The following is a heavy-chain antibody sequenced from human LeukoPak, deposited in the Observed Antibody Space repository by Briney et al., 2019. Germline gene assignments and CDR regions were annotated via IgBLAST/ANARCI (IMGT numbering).Heavy chain of an antibody. D-gene: IGHD3-22*01. Sequence: PSETLSLTCTVSGGSVSSSSYYWGWIRQPPGKGLEWIGTIYYDGSTYYNPSLKSRVTISVDTSKNQFSLKLSSVTAADTAVYYCARDRYYYDSSGYKYMDVWGKGTTVTVSS. CDR3: ARDRYYYDSSGYKYMDV. V-gene: IGHV4-39*07. CDR2: IYYDGST. CDR1: GGSVSSSSYY. J-gene: IGHJ6*03.